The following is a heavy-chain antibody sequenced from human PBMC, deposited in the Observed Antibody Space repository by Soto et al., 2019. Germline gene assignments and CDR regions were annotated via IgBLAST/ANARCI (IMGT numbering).Heavy chain of an antibody. D-gene: IGHD2-2*01. Sequence: QVQLVQSGAEVKKPGASVKVSCKASGYTFTSYGISWVRQAPGQGLEWMGWISAYNGNTNYAQKLQGRVTMTTDTSTSTACMELRSLRSDDTAVYYCARDPGYCSSTSCYRLGSVDPWGQGTLVTVSS. V-gene: IGHV1-18*01. CDR3: ARDPGYCSSTSCYRLGSVDP. CDR2: ISAYNGNT. J-gene: IGHJ5*02. CDR1: GYTFTSYG.